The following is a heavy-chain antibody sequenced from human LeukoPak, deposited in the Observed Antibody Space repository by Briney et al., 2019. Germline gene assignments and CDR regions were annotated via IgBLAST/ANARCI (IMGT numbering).Heavy chain of an antibody. CDR3: ARVDYGDYGALDY. J-gene: IGHJ4*02. CDR2: IIPIFGTA. D-gene: IGHD4-17*01. CDR1: GGTFSSYA. V-gene: IGHV1-69*06. Sequence: ASVKVSCKASGGTFSSYAISWVRQAPGQGLEWMGGIIPIFGTANYAQKFQGRVTITADKSTSTAYMELSSLRSEDTAVYYCARVDYGDYGALDYWGQGTLVTVSS.